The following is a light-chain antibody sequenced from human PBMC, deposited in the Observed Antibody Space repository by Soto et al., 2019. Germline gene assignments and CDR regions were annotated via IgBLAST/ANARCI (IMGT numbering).Light chain of an antibody. V-gene: IGKV3-20*01. CDR1: QSVNNNY. CDR3: QQHSRSIT. CDR2: GAS. Sequence: VLTQSPGTLSLSPGERATLSCRASQSVNNNYLAWYQQKPGLSQAPHYGASIRATAIPDRFSGSGSGTDFTLTISRLEPEDSAVYYCQQHSRSITFGGGTKVEIK. J-gene: IGKJ4*01.